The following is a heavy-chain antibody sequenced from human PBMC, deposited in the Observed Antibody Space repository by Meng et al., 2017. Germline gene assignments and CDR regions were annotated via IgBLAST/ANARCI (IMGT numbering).Heavy chain of an antibody. V-gene: IGHV3-21*01. J-gene: IGHJ3*02. CDR2: ISSSSSYI. CDR1: GFTFSSYW. D-gene: IGHD6-13*01. Sequence: GESLKISCAASGFTFSSYWMSWVRQAPGKGLEWVSSISSSSSYIYYADSVKGRFTISRDNAKNSLYLQTNSLRAEDTAVYYCARVALAESSSGDWGAFDIWGQGTMVTVSS. CDR3: ARVALAESSSGDWGAFDI.